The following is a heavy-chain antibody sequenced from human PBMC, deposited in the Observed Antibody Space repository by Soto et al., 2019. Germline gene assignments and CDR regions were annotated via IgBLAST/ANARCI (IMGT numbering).Heavy chain of an antibody. V-gene: IGHV3-9*01. CDR3: AKDAAAGTIYYYYYMDV. J-gene: IGHJ6*03. D-gene: IGHD6-13*01. CDR2: ISWNSGSI. CDR1: GFTFDDYA. Sequence: EVQLVESGGGLVQPGRSLRLSCAASGFTFDDYAMHWVRQAPGKGLEWVSGISWNSGSIGYADSVKGRFTISRDNAKNSLYLQMNSLRAEDTVLYYCAKDAAAGTIYYYYYMDVWGKGTTVTVSS.